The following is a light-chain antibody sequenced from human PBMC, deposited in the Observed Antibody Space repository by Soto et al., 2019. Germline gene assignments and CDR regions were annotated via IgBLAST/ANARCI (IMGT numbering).Light chain of an antibody. CDR2: DGS. CDR1: QNPPSF. V-gene: IGKV3-11*01. Sequence: EIVLTQYPATLSESPGERVTLSRIASQNPPSFLNWYQQRPGQAPRPLIYDGSKRAAGVPDRISGDGSGTDYTLTISSLEPEDFAVYYCQQRTRWPMTFGQGTRLQIK. J-gene: IGKJ5*01. CDR3: QQRTRWPMT.